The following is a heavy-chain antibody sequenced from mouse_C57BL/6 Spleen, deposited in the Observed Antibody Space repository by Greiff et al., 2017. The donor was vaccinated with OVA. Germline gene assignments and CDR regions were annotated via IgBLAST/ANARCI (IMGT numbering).Heavy chain of an antibody. CDR2: ISSGGDYI. J-gene: IGHJ1*03. CDR1: GFTFSSYA. CDR3: TRGISGYFDV. Sequence: EVQVVESGEGLVKPGGSLKLSCAASGFTFSSYAMSWVRQTPEKRLEWVAYISSGGDYIYYADTVKGRFTISRDNARNTLYMQMSSLKSEDTAMYYCTRGISGYFDVWGTGTTVTVSS. V-gene: IGHV5-9-1*02. D-gene: IGHD3-1*01.